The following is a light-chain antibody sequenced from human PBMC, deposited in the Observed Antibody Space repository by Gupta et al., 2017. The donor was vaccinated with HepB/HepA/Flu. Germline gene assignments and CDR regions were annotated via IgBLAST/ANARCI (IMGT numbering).Light chain of an antibody. CDR2: GAS. J-gene: IGKJ5*01. V-gene: IGKV3-15*01. CDR1: QSVSSN. CDR3: QQYNNWPPSGT. Sequence: DIVMTQFLATFSVSPGERSTLSCRASQSVSSNLTWSQQQPGQAPRILINGASTRAIGIPARFSGSGAGTEFTLTISSLQSEDFAFYYCQQYNNWPPSGTFGQGTRVEIK.